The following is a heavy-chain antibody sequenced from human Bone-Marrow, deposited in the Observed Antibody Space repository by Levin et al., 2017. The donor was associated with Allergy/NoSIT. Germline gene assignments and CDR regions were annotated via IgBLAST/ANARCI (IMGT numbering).Heavy chain of an antibody. V-gene: IGHV4-30-4*01. CDR1: GGSLNNGDFY. CDR2: IYYTGTT. Sequence: KPSETLSLTCTVSGGSLNNGDFYWSWIRQSPRKGLEWIGYIYYTGTTYYSPSLKSRASISMDTSKNQFSLRLSSMTAADTAVYYCARGEGTTTVTVLYYFDRWGQGTLVSVSS. J-gene: IGHJ4*02. CDR3: ARGEGTTTVTVLYYFDR. D-gene: IGHD4-17*01.